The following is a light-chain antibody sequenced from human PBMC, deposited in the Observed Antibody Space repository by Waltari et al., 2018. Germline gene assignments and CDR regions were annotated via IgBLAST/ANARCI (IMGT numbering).Light chain of an antibody. CDR3: QQSYNNPRA. J-gene: IGKJ1*01. V-gene: IGKV1-39*01. CDR2: AAS. Sequence: DIQMTQSPSSLSASVGDRDAITCRASQSINNYVNWYQQKPGQAPKLLIFAASTLQTGVPSRFSGSGSGTDFTLTISSLQPEDFATYYCQQSYNNPRAFGQGTKVEIK. CDR1: QSINNY.